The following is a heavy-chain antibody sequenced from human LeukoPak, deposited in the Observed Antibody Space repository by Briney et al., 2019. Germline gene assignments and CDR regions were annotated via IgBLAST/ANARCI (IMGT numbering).Heavy chain of an antibody. CDR2: INPSGGST. J-gene: IGHJ1*01. CDR1: GYSFTSYY. CDR3: ARDLMRYYDSSGYSGIQH. Sequence: ASVKVSCKTSGYSFTSYYIHWVRQAPGQGLEWMGEINPSGGSTSYTQKFQGRVTMTRDTSTSTVYMELSSLTSEDTAVYYCARDLMRYYDSSGYSGIQHWGQGTLVTVSS. D-gene: IGHD3-22*01. V-gene: IGHV1-46*01.